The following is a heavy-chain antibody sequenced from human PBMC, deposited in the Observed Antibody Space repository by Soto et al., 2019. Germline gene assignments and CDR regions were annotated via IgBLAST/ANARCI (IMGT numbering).Heavy chain of an antibody. J-gene: IGHJ6*02. D-gene: IGHD2-21*01. CDR1: GFSFSHYG. CDR3: ARDPLWTFYGMDV. Sequence: QVQLVESGGGVVQPGRSLRLSCAASGFSFSHYGMHWVRQAPGNGLEWVAVIWNDGSYKYYADSVKGRFTISRDDSKNTLYLQMDSLRAEDTAVYYCARDPLWTFYGMDVWGQGTTVTVSS. V-gene: IGHV3-33*01. CDR2: IWNDGSYK.